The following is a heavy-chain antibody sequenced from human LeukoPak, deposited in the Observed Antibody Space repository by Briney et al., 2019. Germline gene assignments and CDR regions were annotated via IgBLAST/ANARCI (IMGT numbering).Heavy chain of an antibody. CDR1: GFTFSSYW. V-gene: IGHV3-74*01. CDR3: ARYSSRGNYFDY. CDR2: INSDGSST. J-gene: IGHJ4*02. D-gene: IGHD6-13*01. Sequence: GGSLRLSCAASGFTFSSYWMHWVRQAPGKGLVWVSRINSDGSSTSYADSVKGRFTISRDNAKNTLYLQMNSLRAEDTAVYYCARYSSRGNYFDYWGQGTLVTVSS.